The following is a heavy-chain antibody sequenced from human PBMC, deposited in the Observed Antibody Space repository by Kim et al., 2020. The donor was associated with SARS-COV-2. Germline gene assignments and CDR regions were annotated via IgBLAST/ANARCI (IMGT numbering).Heavy chain of an antibody. Sequence: GASLKISCKGSGYSFTSYWIGWVRQMPGKGLEWMGIIYPGDSDTRYSPSFQGQVTISADKSISTAYLQWSSLKASDTAMYYCARLHDILTGYSIYAGGNFDYWGQGTLVTVSS. D-gene: IGHD3-9*01. CDR1: GYSFTSYW. J-gene: IGHJ4*02. V-gene: IGHV5-51*01. CDR2: IYPGDSDT. CDR3: ARLHDILTGYSIYAGGNFDY.